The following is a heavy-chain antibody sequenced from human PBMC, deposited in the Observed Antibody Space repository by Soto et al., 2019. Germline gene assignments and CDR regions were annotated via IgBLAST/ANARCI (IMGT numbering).Heavy chain of an antibody. CDR2: SRNKANSYNT. J-gene: IGHJ4*02. CDR3: ARDTGGSYAY. CDR1: GFTFSNYY. D-gene: IGHD1-26*01. V-gene: IGHV3-72*01. Sequence: GGSLRLSCAASGFTFSNYYMDWVRQVPGKGLEWVGRSRNKANSYNTEYAASVKDRFSISRDNSKDSLYLQMNSLKTEDTAVYYCARDTGGSYAYWGQGALVTVSS.